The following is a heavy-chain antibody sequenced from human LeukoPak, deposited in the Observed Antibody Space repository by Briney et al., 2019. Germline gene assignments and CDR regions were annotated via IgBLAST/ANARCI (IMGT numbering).Heavy chain of an antibody. D-gene: IGHD6-19*01. CDR2: ISSSSSYI. Sequence: GGSLRLSCAASGFTFSSYSMNWVRQAPGKGLEWVSSISSSSSYIYYADSVQGRFTISRDNAKNSLYLQMNSLRAEDKAVYYCASGYSSGWYTRGSEYFQHWGQGTLVTVSS. J-gene: IGHJ1*01. CDR3: ASGYSSGWYTRGSEYFQH. V-gene: IGHV3-21*01. CDR1: GFTFSSYS.